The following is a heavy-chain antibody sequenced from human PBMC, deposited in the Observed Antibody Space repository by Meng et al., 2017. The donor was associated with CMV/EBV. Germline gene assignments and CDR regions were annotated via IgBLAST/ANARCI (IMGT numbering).Heavy chain of an antibody. CDR1: GFTFSSFE. Sequence: LTCSASGFTFSSFEMNWVRQASGKGLEGVSYISSSGSTIYYADSVKGRFTISRDNAKNSLYLQMNSLSAEETAVYYCARATFSSSTYLGRWLDPWGQGTLVTVSS. D-gene: IGHD6-6*01. V-gene: IGHV3-48*03. CDR2: ISSSGSTI. CDR3: ARATFSSSTYLGRWLDP. J-gene: IGHJ5*02.